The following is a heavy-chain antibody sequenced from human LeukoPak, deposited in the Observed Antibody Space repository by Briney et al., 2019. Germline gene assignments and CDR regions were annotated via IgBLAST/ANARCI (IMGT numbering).Heavy chain of an antibody. D-gene: IGHD6-6*01. Sequence: SKTLSLTCTVSGGSISSYYWSWIRQPPGKGLEWIGYIYYSGSTNYNPSLKSRVTISVDTSKNQFSLKLSSVTAADTAVYYCARQGMIAARPFEVDYWGQGTLVTVSS. CDR1: GGSISSYY. V-gene: IGHV4-59*08. J-gene: IGHJ4*02. CDR2: IYYSGST. CDR3: ARQGMIAARPFEVDY.